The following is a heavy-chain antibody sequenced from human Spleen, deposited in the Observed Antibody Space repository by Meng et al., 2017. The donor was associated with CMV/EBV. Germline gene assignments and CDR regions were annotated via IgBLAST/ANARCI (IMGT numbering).Heavy chain of an antibody. V-gene: IGHV3-23*01. D-gene: IGHD2-2*02. CDR2: DSASGGGT. CDR1: GVTCRKED. CDR3: ASDCSTTSCYKAFDI. J-gene: IGHJ3*02. Sequence: GVTCRKEDMRWGRKAPGKGLERDAKDSASGGGTNYAESVKGGYTISRDNPKNTLDLQKNSMRAEDTAANYCASDCSTTSCYKAFDIWGQGTVVTVAS.